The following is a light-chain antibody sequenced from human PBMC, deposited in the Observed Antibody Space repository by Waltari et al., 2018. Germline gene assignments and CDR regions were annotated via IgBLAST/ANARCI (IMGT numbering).Light chain of an antibody. CDR2: GAS. J-gene: IGKJ2*01. CDR3: QQYASSVMYT. V-gene: IGKV3-20*01. CDR1: QSLGNNY. Sequence: IVLTQSPGTPSLSPGDRASLSCKASQSLGNNYLAWYQQKPGQAPRLLIYGASSRAAGIPDRFSGSGSGTDFTLTISRLEPEDFAVYYCQQYASSVMYTFGQGTKLEIK.